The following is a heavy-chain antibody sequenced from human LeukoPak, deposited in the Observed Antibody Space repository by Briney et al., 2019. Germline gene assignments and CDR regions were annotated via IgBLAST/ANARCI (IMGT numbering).Heavy chain of an antibody. CDR3: ARAPSETGGYYPEYFRH. CDR1: GFTFSSYW. Sequence: GGSLRLSCAASGFTFSSYWMHWVRQAPGKGLVWVSRIKSDGSTNYADSVKGRFTISRDNAKNTVSLQMNSLRAEDTGVYYCARAPSETGGYYPEYFRHWGQGTLVIASS. D-gene: IGHD3-22*01. J-gene: IGHJ1*01. CDR2: IKSDGST. V-gene: IGHV3-74*01.